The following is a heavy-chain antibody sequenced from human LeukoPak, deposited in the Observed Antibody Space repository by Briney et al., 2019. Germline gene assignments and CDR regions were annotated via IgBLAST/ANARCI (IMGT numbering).Heavy chain of an antibody. CDR1: GDSISSGGYY. V-gene: IGHV4-30-4*08. D-gene: IGHD2-15*01. CDR3: ARVMLIGYCTGGSCYSWFDP. CDR2: THYSGST. J-gene: IGHJ5*02. Sequence: SETLSLTCTVSGDSISSGGYYWTWIRQHPGKGLEWIGNTHYSGSTYYNPSLKSRVTISVDTSKNQFSLKLSSVTAADTAVYYCARVMLIGYCTGGSCYSWFDPWGQGTLVTVSS.